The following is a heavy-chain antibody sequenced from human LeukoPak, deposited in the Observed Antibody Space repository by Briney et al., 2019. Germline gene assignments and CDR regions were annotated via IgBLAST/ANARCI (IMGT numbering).Heavy chain of an antibody. CDR3: ARSIGYYYTMDV. V-gene: IGHV3-11*01. Sequence: GGSLRLSCVAYGFTLTDYYMSWIRQAPGRGLEWVSDISGSGRNVYYGDSVKGRFTISRDNAKNSLYLQMNDLRAEDTAVYYCARSIGYYYTMDVWGQGTTVTVSS. CDR2: ISGSGRNV. D-gene: IGHD3-22*01. J-gene: IGHJ6*02. CDR1: GFTLTDYY.